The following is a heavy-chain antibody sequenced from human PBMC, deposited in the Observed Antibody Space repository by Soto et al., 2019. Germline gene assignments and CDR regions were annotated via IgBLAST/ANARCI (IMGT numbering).Heavy chain of an antibody. CDR3: AREGGSYYDYYYGMDV. CDR2: ISYDGSNK. J-gene: IGHJ6*02. Sequence: VGSLRLSCAASGFTFSSYAMHWVRQAPGKGLEWVAVISYDGSNKYYADSVKGRFTISRDNSKNTLYLQMNSLRAEDTAVYYCAREGGSYYDYYYGMDVWGQGTTVTVSS. D-gene: IGHD1-26*01. CDR1: GFTFSSYA. V-gene: IGHV3-30-3*01.